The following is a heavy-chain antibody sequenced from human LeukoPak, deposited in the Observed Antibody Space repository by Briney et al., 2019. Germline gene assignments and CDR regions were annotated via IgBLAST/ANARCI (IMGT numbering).Heavy chain of an antibody. Sequence: GGSLRLSCAASGFTFDDNAMHWVRQAPGKGLEWVSGISWNSGSIGYADSVKGRFTISRDNAKNSLYLQMNSLRAEDTAVYYCARGGVLRFLEDPHYYFDYWGQGTLVTVSS. CDR3: ARGGVLRFLEDPHYYFDY. J-gene: IGHJ4*02. V-gene: IGHV3-9*01. CDR2: ISWNSGSI. CDR1: GFTFDDNA. D-gene: IGHD3-3*01.